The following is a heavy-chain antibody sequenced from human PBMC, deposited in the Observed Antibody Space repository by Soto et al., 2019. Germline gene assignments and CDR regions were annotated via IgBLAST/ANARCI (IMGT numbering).Heavy chain of an antibody. D-gene: IGHD3-3*01. Sequence: GSGPTLVNPTETLTLTCTVSGFSLSNARMGVSWIRQPPGKALEWLAHIFLNDEKSYSTSLKSRLTISKDTSKSQVILTMTNMDPVDTATYYCARIPEWGTYYDFWSGYYPYGIDYWGQGTLVTVSS. J-gene: IGHJ4*02. CDR3: ARIPEWGTYYDFWSGYYPYGIDY. V-gene: IGHV2-26*01. CDR2: IFLNDEK. CDR1: GFSLSNARMG.